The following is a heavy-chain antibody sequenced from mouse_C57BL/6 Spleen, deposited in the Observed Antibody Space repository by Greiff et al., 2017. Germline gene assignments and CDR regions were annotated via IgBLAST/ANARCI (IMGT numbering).Heavy chain of an antibody. CDR2: IYPGDGDT. V-gene: IGHV1-82*01. CDR1: GYAFSSSW. J-gene: IGHJ1*03. CDR3: ARSTVTTRKYFDV. D-gene: IGHD1-1*01. Sequence: VQLQQSGPELVKPGASVKISCKASGYAFSSSWMNWVKQRPGKGLEWIGRIYPGDGDTNYNGKFKGKATLTADKSSSTAYMQLSSLTSEDSAVYFCARSTVTTRKYFDVWGTGTTVTVSS.